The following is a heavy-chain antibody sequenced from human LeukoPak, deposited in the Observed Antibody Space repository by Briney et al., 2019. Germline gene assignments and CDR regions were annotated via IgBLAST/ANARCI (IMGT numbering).Heavy chain of an antibody. CDR3: ARGRSITLLRGVAMSDGFDI. J-gene: IGHJ3*02. V-gene: IGHV3-21*01. D-gene: IGHD3-10*01. CDR2: IVTSGTYI. CDR1: AFTFSSSS. Sequence: GGSLRLSCAASAFTFSSSSMNWVRQDPGRGLEWVSFIVTSGTYIYNGGSMKGRFSISRDNAKNSLSLQMNGLRAEDTAVYYCARGRSITLLRGVAMSDGFDIWGQGTMVTVSS.